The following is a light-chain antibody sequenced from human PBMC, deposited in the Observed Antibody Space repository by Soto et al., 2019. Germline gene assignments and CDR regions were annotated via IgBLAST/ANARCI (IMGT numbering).Light chain of an antibody. CDR2: EVS. V-gene: IGLV2-14*01. J-gene: IGLJ3*02. CDR3: SSYTSSPWV. CDR1: SSDVGGYNY. Sequence: QSALTQPASVSGSHGHSITISCTGTSSDVGGYNYVSWYQQHPGKAPKLMIYEVSNRPSGVSNRFSGSKSGNTASLTISGLQAEDEADYYCSSYTSSPWVFGGGTKLTVL.